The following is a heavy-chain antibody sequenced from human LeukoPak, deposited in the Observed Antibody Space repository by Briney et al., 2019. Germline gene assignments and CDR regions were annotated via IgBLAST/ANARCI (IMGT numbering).Heavy chain of an antibody. CDR2: INPNSGGT. CDR1: GYTFTGYY. J-gene: IGHJ4*02. Sequence: GASVKVSCKASGYTFTGYYMHWVRQAPGQGLEWMGRINPNSGGTNYAQKFQGRVTMTRDTSISTAYMELSRLRSDDAAVYYCARDKGQWLAYFDYWGQGTLVTVSS. V-gene: IGHV1-2*06. D-gene: IGHD6-19*01. CDR3: ARDKGQWLAYFDY.